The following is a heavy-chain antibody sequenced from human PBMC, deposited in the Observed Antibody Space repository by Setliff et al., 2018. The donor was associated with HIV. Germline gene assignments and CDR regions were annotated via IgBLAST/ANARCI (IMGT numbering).Heavy chain of an antibody. CDR2: INWNGGTI. Sequence: GGSLRLSCAASGFRFDDYGMSWVRQAPGKGLDWVSGINWNGGTIYYADSVKGRFTISRDNAKNSLYLQMNSLRAEDTAVYYCARPVYGFYSRGYWGQGTLVTVSS. V-gene: IGHV3-20*04. J-gene: IGHJ4*02. D-gene: IGHD3-3*01. CDR3: ARPVYGFYSRGY. CDR1: GFRFDDYG.